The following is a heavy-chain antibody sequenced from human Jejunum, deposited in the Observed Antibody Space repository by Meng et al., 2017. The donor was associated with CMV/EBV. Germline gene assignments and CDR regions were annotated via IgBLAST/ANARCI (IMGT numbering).Heavy chain of an antibody. V-gene: IGHV3-30*01. CDR3: GRGRVSYTNSSPQGY. CDR1: FTFSNYA. CDR2: ISYDGKII. D-gene: IGHD6-6*01. J-gene: IGHJ4*02. Sequence: FTFSNYAMYWVRQAPGKGLEWVAVISYDGKIIDYADSVTSRFTISRDNSRNTLFLQMNSLRGDDTGVYYCGRGRVSYTNSSPQGYWGQGTLVTVSS.